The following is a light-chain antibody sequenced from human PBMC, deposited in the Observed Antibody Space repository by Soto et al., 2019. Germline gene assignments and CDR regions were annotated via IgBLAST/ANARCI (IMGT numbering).Light chain of an antibody. V-gene: IGKV1-39*01. CDR2: AAS. J-gene: IGKJ4*01. CDR1: QSISNY. CDR3: QQRYSAPLT. Sequence: DIQLTQSPSSLSASVGDRVTITCRTSQSISNYLNWYQQKPGKVPKLLIYAASSLQSGVPSRFSGSRSGTDFTLTISSLQPEDFATYYCQQRYSAPLTFGGGTKVEIK.